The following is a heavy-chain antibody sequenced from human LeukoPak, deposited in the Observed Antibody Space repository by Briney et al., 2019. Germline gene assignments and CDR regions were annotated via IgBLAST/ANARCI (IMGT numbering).Heavy chain of an antibody. CDR3: TTDYFGSGNF. CDR2: IKSKTDGATT. J-gene: IGHJ4*02. V-gene: IGHV3-15*05. Sequence: GGSLRLSCAVSGITFGSAWMSWVRQAPGKGLEWVGRIKSKTDGATTDYAAPVKGRFTISRDDSKNTLYLQMNSLKTEDTAVYYCTTDYFGSGNFWGQGTLVTASS. D-gene: IGHD3-10*01. CDR1: GITFGSAW.